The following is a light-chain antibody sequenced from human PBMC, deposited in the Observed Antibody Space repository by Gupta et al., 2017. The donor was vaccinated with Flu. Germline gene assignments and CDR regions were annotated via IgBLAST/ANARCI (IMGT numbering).Light chain of an antibody. CDR3: SSDTSSSRV. V-gene: IGLV2-14*01. CDR1: SSDGGGYNY. CDR2: EGR. J-gene: IGLJ2*01. Sequence: SALTQPASVSGSPGQSITISFTVTSSDGGGYNYVSWYQQHPGNDHIRIIYEGRNRAAAVANRFSGSKSGNTAALTIAGRQAEAEDDYYCSSDTSSSRVFGGGTKLTVL.